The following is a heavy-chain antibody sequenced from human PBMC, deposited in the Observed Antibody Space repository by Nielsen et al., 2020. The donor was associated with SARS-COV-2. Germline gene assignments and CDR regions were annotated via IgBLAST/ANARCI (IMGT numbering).Heavy chain of an antibody. J-gene: IGHJ3*02. CDR2: IWYDGSNK. CDR1: GFTFSSYG. CDR3: GCSSRGSDAFDI. D-gene: IGHD6-13*01. V-gene: IGHV3-30*02. Sequence: GGSLRLSCAASGFTFSSYGMHWVRQAPGKGLEWVAVIWYDGSNKYYADSVKGRFTISRDNSKNTLYLQMNSLRAEDTAVYYCGCSSRGSDAFDIWGQGTMVTVSS.